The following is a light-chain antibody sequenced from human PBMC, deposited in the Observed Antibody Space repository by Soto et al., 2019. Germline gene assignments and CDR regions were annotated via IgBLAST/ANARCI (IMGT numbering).Light chain of an antibody. J-gene: IGLJ2*01. CDR2: DDN. CDR3: YSAAGIDLVV. V-gene: IGLV3-21*02. Sequence: SYELTQPPSVSVAPGQSARITCGGNNIGSQSVHWYQQKPGQAPVLVVYDDNDRPSGIPERFSGSKSGNTATLSITRVGAGDEADYYCYSAAGIDLVVFGGGTKLTVL. CDR1: NIGSQS.